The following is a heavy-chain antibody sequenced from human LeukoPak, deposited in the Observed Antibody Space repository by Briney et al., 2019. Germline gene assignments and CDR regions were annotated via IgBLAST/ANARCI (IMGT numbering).Heavy chain of an antibody. D-gene: IGHD3-22*01. CDR2: INTDGSTT. CDR1: GFTFSNYW. Sequence: PGGSLRLSCAASGFTFSNYWIHWVRQAPGKGLVWVSRINTDGSTTTYADSVKGRFSISRDNAKNTVYLQMNNLRAEDTAVYYCAKDGGGYDSSGYYSPLDYWGQGTLVTVSS. V-gene: IGHV3-74*01. J-gene: IGHJ4*02. CDR3: AKDGGGYDSSGYYSPLDY.